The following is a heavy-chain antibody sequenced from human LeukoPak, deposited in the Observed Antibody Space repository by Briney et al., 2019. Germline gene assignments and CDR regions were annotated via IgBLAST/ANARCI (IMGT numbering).Heavy chain of an antibody. J-gene: IGHJ4*02. CDR3: ARRIAVAGYAEYYFDY. D-gene: IGHD6-19*01. Sequence: GESLKISFKGSGYRFTSYWIGWVRPMPGKGLEWMGIIYPGDSDTRYSPSFQGQVTISADKSISTAYLQWSSLKASDTAMYYCARRIAVAGYAEYYFDYWGQGTLVTVSS. CDR2: IYPGDSDT. V-gene: IGHV5-51*01. CDR1: GYRFTSYW.